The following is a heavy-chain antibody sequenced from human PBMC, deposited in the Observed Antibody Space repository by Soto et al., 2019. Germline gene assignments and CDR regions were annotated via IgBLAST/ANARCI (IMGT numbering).Heavy chain of an antibody. CDR2: IYYSENT. D-gene: IGHD6-19*01. J-gene: IGHJ4*02. V-gene: IGHV4-59*01. CDR1: GGSISSYD. Sequence: SETLSLTCNVSGGSISSYDWSWIRQPPGKGLEWIGYIYYSENTHYNPSLKSRVTISIDTSKNQFSLKLSSVTAADTAVYYCARSQIAVAGTSFDYWGQGTLVTVSS. CDR3: ARSQIAVAGTSFDY.